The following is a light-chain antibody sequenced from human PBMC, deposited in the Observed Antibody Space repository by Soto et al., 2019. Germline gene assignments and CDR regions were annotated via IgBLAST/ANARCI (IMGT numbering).Light chain of an antibody. J-gene: IGKJ2*01. Sequence: EMVMTQSPATLSVSPGERATLSCRASQNLSRNLAWYQQQPGQAPRLLIFYASTRATGIPARFSGSGSGTAFTLTISSLQSEDFAVYYCQQYDKWPHTFGQGNNLKMK. CDR3: QQYDKWPHT. CDR1: QNLSRN. CDR2: YAS. V-gene: IGKV3-15*01.